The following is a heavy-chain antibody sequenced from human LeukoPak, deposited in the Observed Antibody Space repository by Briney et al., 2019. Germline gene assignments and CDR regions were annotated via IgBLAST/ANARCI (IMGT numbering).Heavy chain of an antibody. CDR3: ARGRYYGSGSYYNNETYYYYYYMDV. V-gene: IGHV3-53*01. D-gene: IGHD3-10*01. J-gene: IGHJ6*03. CDR2: IYSGGST. Sequence: GGSLRLSCAASGFTVSSNYMSWVRQAPGKGLERVSVIYSGGSTYYADSVKGRFTISRDNSKNTLYLQMNSLRAEDTAVYYCARGRYYGSGSYYNNETYYYYYYMDVWGKGTTVTVSS. CDR1: GFTVSSNY.